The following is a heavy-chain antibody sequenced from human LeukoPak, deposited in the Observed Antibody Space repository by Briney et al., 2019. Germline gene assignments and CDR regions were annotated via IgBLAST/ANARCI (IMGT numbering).Heavy chain of an antibody. D-gene: IGHD5-18*01. V-gene: IGHV1-2*02. CDR1: GYTFTGHY. CDR2: INPNSGGT. CDR3: AREMGYSYGRQNFDY. J-gene: IGHJ4*02. Sequence: GASVKVSCKASGYTFTGHYMHWVRQAPGQGLEWMGWINPNSGGTNYAQKFQGRVTMTRDTSISTAYMELSRLRSDDTAVYYCAREMGYSYGRQNFDYWGQGTLVTVSS.